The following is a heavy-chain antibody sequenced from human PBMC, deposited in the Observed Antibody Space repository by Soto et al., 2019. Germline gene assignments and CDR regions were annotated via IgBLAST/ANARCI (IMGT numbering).Heavy chain of an antibody. CDR1: GYSFTSYW. V-gene: IGHV5-51*01. CDR3: ARLNGVTIFGRYFDY. J-gene: IGHJ4*02. Sequence: GESLKISCRGSGYSFTSYWIGWVRQMPGKGLEWMGIIYPGDSDTRYSPSFQGQVTISADKSISTAYLQWSSLKASDTAMYYCARLNGVTIFGRYFDYWGQGTLVTVSS. CDR2: IYPGDSDT. D-gene: IGHD3-3*01.